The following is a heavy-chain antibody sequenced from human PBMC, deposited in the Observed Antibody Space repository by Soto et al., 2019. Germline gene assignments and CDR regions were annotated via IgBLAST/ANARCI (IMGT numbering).Heavy chain of an antibody. V-gene: IGHV4-59*02. CDR1: GGSVSGYY. D-gene: IGHD2-21*02. J-gene: IGHJ6*02. CDR3: TRDGDGRMTTNPYYYYGMDV. Sequence: SETLSLTCTVSGGSVSGYYWSWIRQPPGKGLEWIGNVYYSGGAKYNPSVKRRVSISVDTSKNQFSLNLSSVTAADTAVYYCTRDGDGRMTTNPYYYYGMDVWGPGITVTVSS. CDR2: VYYSGGA.